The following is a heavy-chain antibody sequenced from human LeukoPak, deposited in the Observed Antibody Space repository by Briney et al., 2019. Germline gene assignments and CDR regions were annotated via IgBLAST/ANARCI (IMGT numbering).Heavy chain of an antibody. CDR3: AREGGESSGWYYFDY. Sequence: PGGSLRLSCAASGFTFSSYAMHWVRQAPGKGLEWVAVISYDGSNKYYADSVKGRFTISRDNSKNTLYLQMNSLRAEDTAVYYCAREGGESSGWYYFDYWGQGTLATVSS. CDR2: ISYDGSNK. D-gene: IGHD6-19*01. J-gene: IGHJ4*02. CDR1: GFTFSSYA. V-gene: IGHV3-30-3*01.